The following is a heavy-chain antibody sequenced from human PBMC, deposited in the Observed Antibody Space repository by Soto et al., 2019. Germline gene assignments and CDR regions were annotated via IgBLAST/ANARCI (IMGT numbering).Heavy chain of an antibody. CDR3: AREVRVRYFAWFDP. D-gene: IGHD3-9*01. CDR1: GFTVSSNY. V-gene: IGHV3-53*01. Sequence: EVQLVGSGGGLIQPGGSLRLSCAASGFTVSSNYMSWVRQAPGKGLEWVSVIYSGGSTYYADSVKGRFTISRDNSKNTLYLQMNSLRAEDTAVYYCAREVRVRYFAWFDPWGQGTLVTVSS. J-gene: IGHJ5*02. CDR2: IYSGGST.